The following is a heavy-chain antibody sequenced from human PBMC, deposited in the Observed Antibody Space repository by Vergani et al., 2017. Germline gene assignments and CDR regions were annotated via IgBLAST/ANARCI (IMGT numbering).Heavy chain of an antibody. D-gene: IGHD3-10*01. CDR2: ISGSGGST. CDR3: AKRAYGSGSSDY. J-gene: IGHJ4*02. Sequence: EVQLVESGGGLVQPGRSLRLSCAASGFTFDDYAMHWVRQAPGKGLEWVSGISGSGGSTYYADSVKGRFTISRDNSKNTLYLQMNSLRAEDTAVYYCAKRAYGSGSSDYWGQGTLVTVSS. V-gene: IGHV3-23*04. CDR1: GFTFDDYA.